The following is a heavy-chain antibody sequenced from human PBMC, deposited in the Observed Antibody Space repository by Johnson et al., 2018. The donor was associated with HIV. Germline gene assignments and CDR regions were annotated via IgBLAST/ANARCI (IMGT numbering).Heavy chain of an antibody. CDR3: AREGRMDYGAPRAAFDI. D-gene: IGHD4-17*01. Sequence: MLLVESGGGVVRPGGSLRLSCAASGFTFDDYGMSWVRQAPGKGLEWVSGINWNGGRTGYADSVEGRFTISRVNAKNSLYLQMNSLRAEDTALYYCAREGRMDYGAPRAAFDIWGQGTMVSVS. CDR1: GFTFDDYG. J-gene: IGHJ3*02. V-gene: IGHV3-20*04. CDR2: INWNGGRT.